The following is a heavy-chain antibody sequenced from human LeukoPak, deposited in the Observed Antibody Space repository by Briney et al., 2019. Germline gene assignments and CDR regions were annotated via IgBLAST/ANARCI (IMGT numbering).Heavy chain of an antibody. CDR1: GFTFINYA. V-gene: IGHV3-23*01. CDR3: ATSTVAKYDY. CDR2: ISGSGDST. D-gene: IGHD4-11*01. J-gene: IGHJ4*02. Sequence: PGGSLRLSCAASGFTFINYAMTWVRQAPGKGLEWVSVISGSGDSTFNADSVKGRFTISRDNSKNTLYLQMNSLRAEDTALYYCATSTVAKYDYWGQGTLVTVSS.